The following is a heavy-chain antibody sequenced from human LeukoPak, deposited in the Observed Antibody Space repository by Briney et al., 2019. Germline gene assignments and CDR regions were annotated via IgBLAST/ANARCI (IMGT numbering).Heavy chain of an antibody. CDR1: GFTFSSYS. CDR3: ARGDYDYVWGSYRYTWPLFDY. Sequence: PGGSLRLSCAASGFTFSSYSMNWVRQAPGKGLEWVSYISSGRSTIYYADSVKGRFTISRDNAKNSLYLQMNSLRAEDTAVYYCARGDYDYVWGSYRYTWPLFDYWGQGTLVTVSS. D-gene: IGHD3-16*02. CDR2: ISSGRSTI. J-gene: IGHJ4*02. V-gene: IGHV3-48*01.